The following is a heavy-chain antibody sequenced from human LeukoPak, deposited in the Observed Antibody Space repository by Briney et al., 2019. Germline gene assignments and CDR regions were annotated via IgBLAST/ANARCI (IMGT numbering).Heavy chain of an antibody. CDR3: ARSATSSWLHFDY. CDR2: INSDGSST. V-gene: IGHV3-74*01. Sequence: GGSLRLSCAASGFTFSSYWMRWVRQAPGKGLVWVSRINSDGSSTSYADSVKGRFTISRDNAKNTLYLQMNSLRAEDTAVYYCARSATSSWLHFDYWGQGTLVTVSS. D-gene: IGHD6-13*01. J-gene: IGHJ4*02. CDR1: GFTFSSYW.